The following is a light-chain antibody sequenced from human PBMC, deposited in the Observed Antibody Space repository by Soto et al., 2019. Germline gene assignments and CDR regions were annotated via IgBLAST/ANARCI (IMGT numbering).Light chain of an antibody. Sequence: HSVLTQPASVSGSPGQSIAISCTGTSSDLGAYDYVSWYQQQPDKAPKLIIYEVTKRPSGVSNRFSGSKSGNTASLTISGLQPEDEADYYCSSHTSGNTRVFGTGNKVTVL. J-gene: IGLJ1*01. CDR1: SSDLGAYDY. CDR3: SSHTSGNTRV. V-gene: IGLV2-14*01. CDR2: EVT.